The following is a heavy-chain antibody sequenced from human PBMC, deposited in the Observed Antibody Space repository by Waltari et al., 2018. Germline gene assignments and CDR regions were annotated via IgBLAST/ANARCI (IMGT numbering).Heavy chain of an antibody. V-gene: IGHV6-1*01. CDR3: ARGGFGFNAGRFDS. Sequence: QVQLQQSGPGLVKPSQTLSLTCAISGDSVSSNSAIWNWIRQSPSRGLEWLGRTYYRSKWYSDSAVSVKSRITINPDTSRNQFSLQLNSVTPEDTAVYYCARGGFGFNAGRFDSWGRGTLVTVTS. CDR1: GDSVSSNSAI. J-gene: IGHJ4*02. D-gene: IGHD3-10*01. CDR2: TYYRSKWYS.